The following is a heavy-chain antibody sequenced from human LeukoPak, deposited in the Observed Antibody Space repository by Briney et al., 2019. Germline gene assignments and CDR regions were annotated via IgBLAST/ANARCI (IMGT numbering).Heavy chain of an antibody. J-gene: IGHJ4*02. D-gene: IGHD3-22*01. CDR3: ARERRYYDSSGYFRASFDY. Sequence: GGSLRLSCAASGFSFSSNYMSWVRQAPGKGLEWVSVIYSGGSTYYADSVKGRFTISRDNSKNTLYLQMNSLRAEDTAVYYCARERRYYDSSGYFRASFDYWGQGTLVTVSS. CDR1: GFSFSSNY. V-gene: IGHV3-53*01. CDR2: IYSGGST.